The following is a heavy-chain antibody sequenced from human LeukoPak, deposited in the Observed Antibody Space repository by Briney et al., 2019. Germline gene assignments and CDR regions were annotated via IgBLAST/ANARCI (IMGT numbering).Heavy chain of an antibody. Sequence: GGSLRLSCAASGFTFSDYNMRWIRQAPGKGLEWVSSISRSGSTKYYADSVKGRFTISRDNAKNSLFLQMNSLRVEDTAVYYCARAVYSSSWSPTDYWGQGTLVTVSS. CDR1: GFTFSDYN. D-gene: IGHD6-13*01. V-gene: IGHV3-11*01. CDR2: ISRSGSTK. CDR3: ARAVYSSSWSPTDY. J-gene: IGHJ4*02.